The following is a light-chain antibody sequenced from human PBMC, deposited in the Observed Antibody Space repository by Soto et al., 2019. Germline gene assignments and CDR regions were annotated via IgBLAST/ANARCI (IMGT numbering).Light chain of an antibody. J-gene: IGLJ1*01. Sequence: QSALTQPASVSGSPGQSITISCTGTSSDVGGYNDVSWYQQHPGKAPKLMIYDVSNRPSGVSNRFSGSKSGNTASLTISGLQAEDEADYYCSSYTSSSTPYVFGTGPQLTFL. CDR2: DVS. CDR1: SSDVGGYND. CDR3: SSYTSSSTPYV. V-gene: IGLV2-14*01.